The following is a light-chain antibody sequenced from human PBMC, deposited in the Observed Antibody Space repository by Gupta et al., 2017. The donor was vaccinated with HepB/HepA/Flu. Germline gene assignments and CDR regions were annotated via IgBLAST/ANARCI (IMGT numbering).Light chain of an antibody. V-gene: IGKV1-27*01. Sequence: DIQMTQAPSSLSASVGDRVTITCRASQCISNYLAWYQQKPGKVPKLLIYAASTLQTGVPSRFSGSGSGTDFTLTISSLQPEDFATYYCQKYNSAPLTFGRGTKVEVK. CDR1: QCISNY. CDR3: QKYNSAPLT. CDR2: AAS. J-gene: IGKJ4*02.